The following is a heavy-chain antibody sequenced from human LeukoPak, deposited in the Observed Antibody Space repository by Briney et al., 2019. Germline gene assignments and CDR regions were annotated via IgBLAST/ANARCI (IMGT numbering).Heavy chain of an antibody. V-gene: IGHV1-58*01. CDR1: GFTSTNFA. Sequence: SVKVSCKASGFTSTNFAVQWVRQARGQRLEWIGWIIVGSGATKCAQDFQERVTITRDLSTSTLYMELRSLTSEDTAVYYCAVDLSNPRMGASYLDSWGQGTLVTVSS. CDR3: AVDLSNPRMGASYLDS. CDR2: IIVGSGAT. D-gene: IGHD3-16*01. J-gene: IGHJ4*02.